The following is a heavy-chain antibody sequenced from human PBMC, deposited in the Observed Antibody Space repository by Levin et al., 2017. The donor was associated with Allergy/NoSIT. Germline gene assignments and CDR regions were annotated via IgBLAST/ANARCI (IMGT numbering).Heavy chain of an antibody. CDR2: ISWNSGSI. D-gene: IGHD5-24*01. CDR1: GFTFDDYA. Sequence: GGSLRLSCAASGFTFDDYAMHWVRQAPGKGLEWVSGISWNSGSIGYADSVKGRFTISRDNAKNSLYLQMNSLRAEDTALYYCAKDITSGYNTYYYGMDVWGQGTTVTVSS. V-gene: IGHV3-9*01. J-gene: IGHJ6*02. CDR3: AKDITSGYNTYYYGMDV.